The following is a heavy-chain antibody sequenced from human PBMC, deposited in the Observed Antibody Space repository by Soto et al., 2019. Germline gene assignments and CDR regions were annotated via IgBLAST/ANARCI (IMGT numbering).Heavy chain of an antibody. Sequence: SETLSLTCTVSGDSISSSYWNWIRXXPXXXXVLIGYIDDTASTNYNPSLKSRVTLSVDPSNNQYSLKLSSVTAADTAVYYCARGVLEWLLRDSYYYYMDVWGKGTTVTVXS. V-gene: IGHV4-59*01. D-gene: IGHD3-3*01. CDR3: ARGVLEWLLRDSYYYYMDV. J-gene: IGHJ6*03. CDR1: GDSISSSY. CDR2: IDDTAST.